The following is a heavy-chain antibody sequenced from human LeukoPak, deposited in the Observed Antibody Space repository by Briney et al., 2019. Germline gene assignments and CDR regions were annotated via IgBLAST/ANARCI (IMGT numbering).Heavy chain of an antibody. V-gene: IGHV5-51*01. CDR1: GYSFTSYW. J-gene: IGHJ3*02. D-gene: IGHD2-2*01. Sequence: GESLKISCKGSGYSFTSYWIGWVRQMLGKGLEWMGMIYPGDSDTRYSPSFQGQVTISADKPISTAYLQWSSLKAPDTAMYYCARSPLYCSSTSCYPNALDIWGQGTMVTVSS. CDR2: IYPGDSDT. CDR3: ARSPLYCSSTSCYPNALDI.